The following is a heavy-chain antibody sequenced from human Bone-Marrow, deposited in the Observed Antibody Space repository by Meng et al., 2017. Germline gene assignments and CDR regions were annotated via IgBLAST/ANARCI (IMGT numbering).Heavy chain of an antibody. V-gene: IGHV3-7*01. CDR2: IKQDGSEK. CDR1: GFTFSSYW. D-gene: IGHD3-22*01. CDR3: ARELVSCDSSGLLGLVSELDY. J-gene: IGHJ4*02. Sequence: GESLKISCAASGFTFSSYWMSWVRQAPGKGLEWVANIKQDGSEKYYVDSVKGRFTISRDNAKNSLYLQMNSLRAEDTAVYYCARELVSCDSSGLLGLVSELDYWGQGTTVTVSS.